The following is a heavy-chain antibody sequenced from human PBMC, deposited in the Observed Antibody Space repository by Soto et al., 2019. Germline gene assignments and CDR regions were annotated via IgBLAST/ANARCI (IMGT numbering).Heavy chain of an antibody. D-gene: IGHD3-3*01. CDR2: IYYSGST. CDR1: GCSISSGGYY. J-gene: IGHJ5*02. Sequence: PSETLSLTCTVSGCSISSGGYYWSWILQHPGKGLEWIGYIYYSGSTYYNPSLKSRVTISVDTSKNQFSLKLSSVTAADTAVYYFVRYFWSGPRWFDLWGQGNLV. CDR3: VRYFWSGPRWFDL. V-gene: IGHV4-31*03.